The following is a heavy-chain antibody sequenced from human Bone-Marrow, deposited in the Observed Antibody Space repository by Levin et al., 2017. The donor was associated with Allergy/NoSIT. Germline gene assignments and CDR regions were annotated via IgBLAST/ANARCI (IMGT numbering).Heavy chain of an antibody. D-gene: IGHD2-15*01. V-gene: IGHV3-23*01. Sequence: GGSLRLSCEGSGFIFNTYAMGWVRQAPGKGLEWVSVISDSGDRASYADSVKGRFTISRDNSKNTLYLQMNSLRAEDTAVYYCAKDLGYSSGAQHPWYSYYGLGAWGQGTTVIVSS. J-gene: IGHJ6*02. CDR3: AKDLGYSSGAQHPWYSYYGLGA. CDR1: GFIFNTYA. CDR2: ISDSGDRA.